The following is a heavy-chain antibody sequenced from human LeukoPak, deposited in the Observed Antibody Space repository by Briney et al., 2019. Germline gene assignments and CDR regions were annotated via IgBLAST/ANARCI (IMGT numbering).Heavy chain of an antibody. Sequence: ASVKVSCKASGYTFTGYYMHWVRQAPGQGLEWMGWINPNSGGTNYAQKFQGRVTMTRDTSISTAYMELSGLRSDDTAVYYCARPTCCLGRANYFDYWGQGTLVTVSS. CDR1: GYTFTGYY. V-gene: IGHV1-2*02. J-gene: IGHJ4*02. D-gene: IGHD2-2*01. CDR2: INPNSGGT. CDR3: ARPTCCLGRANYFDY.